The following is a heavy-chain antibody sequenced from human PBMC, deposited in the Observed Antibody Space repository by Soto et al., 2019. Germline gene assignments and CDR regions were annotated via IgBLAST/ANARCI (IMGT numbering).Heavy chain of an antibody. J-gene: IGHJ4*02. CDR2: IRDDGGNT. Sequence: GGSLRLSCAASGFTFSSYAMSWVRQAPGKGLDWVSAIRDDGGNTYHADSVRGRFTISRDNSQKTLYLQMNSLRGEDTAVYYCARARDVDNREFPDYWGQGTLVNVSS. CDR3: ARARDVDNREFPDY. CDR1: GFTFSSYA. D-gene: IGHD3-10*01. V-gene: IGHV3-23*01.